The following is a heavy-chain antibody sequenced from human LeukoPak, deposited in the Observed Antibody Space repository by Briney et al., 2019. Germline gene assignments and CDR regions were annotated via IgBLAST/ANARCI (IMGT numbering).Heavy chain of an antibody. D-gene: IGHD3-3*01. CDR3: ARERGAVLRFLEWLSSDAFDI. J-gene: IGHJ3*02. V-gene: IGHV4-39*07. CDR1: GASISSSSYY. Sequence: SETLSLTCTVSGASISSSSYYWGWIRQPPGKGLEWIGSIYYSGSTYYNPSLKSRVTISVDTSKNQFSLKLSSVTAADTAVYYCARERGAVLRFLEWLSSDAFDIWGQGTMVTVSS. CDR2: IYYSGST.